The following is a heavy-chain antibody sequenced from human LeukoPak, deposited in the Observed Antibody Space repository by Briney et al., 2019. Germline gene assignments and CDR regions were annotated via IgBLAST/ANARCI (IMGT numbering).Heavy chain of an antibody. CDR1: GGPITTYY. J-gene: IGHJ5*02. V-gene: IGHV4-4*07. CDR2: ISGSGVI. CDR3: ARDSGTTGEVKFDP. Sequence: SETLSLTCTVSGGPITTYYLSWIRQSAGMGLEWIGRISGSGVITYNPSLKSRVILSLDTSNNHFSLKLISVTAADTAVYYCARDSGTTGEVKFDPWGQGMLVTVSS. D-gene: IGHD3-10*01.